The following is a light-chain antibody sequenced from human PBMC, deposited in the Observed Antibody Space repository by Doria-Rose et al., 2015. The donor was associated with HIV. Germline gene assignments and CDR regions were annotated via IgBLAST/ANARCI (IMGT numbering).Light chain of an antibody. CDR3: QQYYDTPS. J-gene: IGKJ3*01. V-gene: IGKV4-1*01. CDR1: QSLLYTSKNY. Sequence: TQSPESLGMSLGERATLNCKSNQSLLYTSKNYLAWYQQRPGQPPKLLIDWASTRQSGVHARFSGSGSGTDFTLTISSLEAEDVAVYYCQQYYDTPSFGPGTTVDIQ. CDR2: WAS.